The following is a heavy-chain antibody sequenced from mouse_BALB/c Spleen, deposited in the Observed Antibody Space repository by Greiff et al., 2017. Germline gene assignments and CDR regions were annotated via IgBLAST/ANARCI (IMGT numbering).Heavy chain of an antibody. J-gene: IGHJ3*01. CDR2: IDPENGDT. CDR1: GFNIKDYY. D-gene: IGHD1-1*01. CDR3: SYYGSSHWFAY. V-gene: IGHV14-4*02. Sequence: DVKLQESGAELVRSGASVKLSCTASGFNIKDYYMHWVKQRPEQGLEWIGWIDPENGDTEYAPKFQGKATMTADTSSNTAYLQLSSLTSEDTAVYYCSYYGSSHWFAYWGQGTLVTVSA.